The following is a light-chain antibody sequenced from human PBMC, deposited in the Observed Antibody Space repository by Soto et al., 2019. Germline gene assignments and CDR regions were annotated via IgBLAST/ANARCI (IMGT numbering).Light chain of an antibody. CDR3: GTWDSSLSDFYV. V-gene: IGLV1-51*01. CDR1: SSNIGNNY. CDR2: DNN. J-gene: IGLJ1*01. Sequence: QSVLTQPPSVSAAPGQKVTISCSGSSSNIGNNYVSWYQQLPGTAPKLLIYDNNKRPSGIPDRFSGSKSGTSATLGITGLQTGDEADYYCGTWDSSLSDFYVFGNGTKVTVL.